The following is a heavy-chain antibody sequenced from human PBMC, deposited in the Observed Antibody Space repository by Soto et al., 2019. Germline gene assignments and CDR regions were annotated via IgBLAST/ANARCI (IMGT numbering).Heavy chain of an antibody. CDR3: ARQPGYSSGWYTYY. J-gene: IGHJ4*02. V-gene: IGHV3-33*01. CDR1: GFTFSSYG. Sequence: QVQLVESGGGVVQPGRSLRLSCAASGFTFSSYGMHWVRQAPGKGLEWVAVIWCDGSKKYYADSVKGRFTISRDNSKNTLYLQMNSLRAEDTAVYYCARQPGYSSGWYTYYWGQGTLVTVSS. CDR2: IWCDGSKK. D-gene: IGHD6-19*01.